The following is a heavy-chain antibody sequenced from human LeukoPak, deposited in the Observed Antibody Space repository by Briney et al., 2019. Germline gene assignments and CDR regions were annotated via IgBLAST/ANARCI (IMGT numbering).Heavy chain of an antibody. CDR1: GFTFSNYW. CDR2: ITKDGSEK. CDR3: ARDKVTS. V-gene: IGHV3-7*01. J-gene: IGHJ5*02. Sequence: GGSLRLSCAASGFTFSNYWMSWVRQAPGKGLEWVAHITKDGSEKYYVDSVKGRFTISSDNAKNSLFLKMNSLTVEDTAVYYCARDKVTSWGQGTLVTVSS.